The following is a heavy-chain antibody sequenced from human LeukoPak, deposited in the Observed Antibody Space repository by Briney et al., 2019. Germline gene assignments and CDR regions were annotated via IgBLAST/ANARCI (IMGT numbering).Heavy chain of an antibody. V-gene: IGHV4-39*01. CDR3: ASFYCSGGSCYQYYSYYYMDV. J-gene: IGHJ6*03. Sequence: SETLSLTCIVSGGSISSSNYYWGWIRQSPGKGLEWIGSIYSRGSTYYNPSLKSRVTISVDTSKNQFSLKLNSVAAADTAVYYCASFYCSGGSCYQYYSYYYMDVWGKGTTVTISS. D-gene: IGHD2-15*01. CDR2: IYSRGST. CDR1: GGSISSSNYY.